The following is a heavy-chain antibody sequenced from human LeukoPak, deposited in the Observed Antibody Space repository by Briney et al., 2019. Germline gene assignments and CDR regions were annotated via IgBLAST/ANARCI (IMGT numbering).Heavy chain of an antibody. Sequence: GGSLRLSCAASGFTFSSYWMSWVRQVPGKGLEWVANIKQDGSEKYYVDSVKGRFTISRDNAKNSLYLQMNSLRAEDTAVYYCARRGFSGYAANYYYYYGMDVWGQGTTVTVSS. V-gene: IGHV3-7*01. D-gene: IGHD2-2*01. CDR1: GFTFSSYW. CDR3: ARRGFSGYAANYYYYYGMDV. CDR2: IKQDGSEK. J-gene: IGHJ6*02.